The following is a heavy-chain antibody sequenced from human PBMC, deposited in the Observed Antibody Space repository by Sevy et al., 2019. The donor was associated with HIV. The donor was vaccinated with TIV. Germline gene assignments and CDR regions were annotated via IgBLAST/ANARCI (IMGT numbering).Heavy chain of an antibody. Sequence: ASVKVSCKATGYMFSDYNMHWVRQAPGQGLEWMALINPNSGVTIYAEKFRGRVSLTRDTSMSTAYMELSALTSDDTAVYYCVREDNNAPRTLLSFDIWGQGTMVTVSS. CDR2: INPNSGVT. J-gene: IGHJ3*02. D-gene: IGHD1-20*01. V-gene: IGHV1-2*06. CDR1: GYMFSDYN. CDR3: VREDNNAPRTLLSFDI.